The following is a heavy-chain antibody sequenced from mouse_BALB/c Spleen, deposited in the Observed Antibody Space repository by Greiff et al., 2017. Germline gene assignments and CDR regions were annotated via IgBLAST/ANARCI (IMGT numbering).Heavy chain of an antibody. CDR3: ARTSYGNYLDY. Sequence: VQLQQSGAELMKPGASVKISCKATGYTFSSYWIEWVKQRPGHGLEWIGEILPGSGSTNYNEKFKGKATFTADTSSNTAYMQLSSLTSEDSAVYYCARTSYGNYLDYWGQGTTLTVSS. CDR2: ILPGSGST. J-gene: IGHJ2*01. CDR1: GYTFSSYW. D-gene: IGHD2-1*01. V-gene: IGHV1-9*01.